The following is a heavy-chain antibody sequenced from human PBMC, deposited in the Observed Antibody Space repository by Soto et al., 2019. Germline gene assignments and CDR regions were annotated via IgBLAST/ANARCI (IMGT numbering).Heavy chain of an antibody. V-gene: IGHV1-8*01. CDR2: MDPNSGKT. Sequence: QVQLVQSGAEVKKPGASVKVSCKASGYTFTSYDINWVRQATGQGLEWMGWMDPNSGKTGYAQKFQGRVTMTRNTSISTAYMELSSLRSEDTAVYYCARKRYYGSGSYSDNWFDPWGQGTLVTVSS. CDR3: ARKRYYGSGSYSDNWFDP. D-gene: IGHD3-10*01. J-gene: IGHJ5*02. CDR1: GYTFTSYD.